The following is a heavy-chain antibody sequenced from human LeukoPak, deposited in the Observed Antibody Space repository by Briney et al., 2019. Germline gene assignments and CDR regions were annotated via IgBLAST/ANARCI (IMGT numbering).Heavy chain of an antibody. Sequence: PSETLSLTCTVSGGSISSYYWSWIRQPPGKGLEWIGYIYYSGSTNYNPSLKSRVTISVDTSKNQFSLKLSSVTAADTAVYYCARGLRAAAGYYFDYWGQGTLVTVSS. J-gene: IGHJ4*02. V-gene: IGHV4-59*01. CDR2: IYYSGST. CDR1: GGSISSYY. CDR3: ARGLRAAAGYYFDY. D-gene: IGHD6-13*01.